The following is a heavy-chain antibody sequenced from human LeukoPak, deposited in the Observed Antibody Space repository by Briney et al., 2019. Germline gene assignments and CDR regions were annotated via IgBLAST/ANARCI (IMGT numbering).Heavy chain of an antibody. V-gene: IGHV4-39*07. CDR1: GGSISSSSYY. D-gene: IGHD3-3*01. J-gene: IGHJ6*04. CDR3: ARDSITIFGAVGMDV. Sequence: PSETLSLTCTVSGGSISSSSYYWGWIRQPPGKGLEWFGSIYYSGSTNYNPSLKSRVTISVDTSKNQFSLKLSSVTAADTAVYYCARDSITIFGAVGMDVWGKGTTVTVSS. CDR2: IYYSGST.